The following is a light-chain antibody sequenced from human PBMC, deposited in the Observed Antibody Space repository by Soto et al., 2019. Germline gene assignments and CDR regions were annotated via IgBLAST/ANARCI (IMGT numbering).Light chain of an antibody. Sequence: EIGLTQSPGPLSLSPGERATLSCRASQSVSSTYLAWYQQKPGQAPRLLIYGASNRATGIPDRFSGSGSGTDCTLTISRLESEDFAVYYCQQYGGSRWTVGQGTRVDI. CDR1: QSVSSTY. J-gene: IGKJ1*01. CDR2: GAS. V-gene: IGKV3-20*01. CDR3: QQYGGSRWT.